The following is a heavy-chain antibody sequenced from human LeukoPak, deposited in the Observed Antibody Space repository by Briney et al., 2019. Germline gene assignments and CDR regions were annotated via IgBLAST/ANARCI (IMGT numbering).Heavy chain of an antibody. D-gene: IGHD2-2*01. CDR2: IYPGDSDT. V-gene: IGHV5-51*01. CDR3: ARQVEYCSSTSCLNWFDP. Sequence: PGESLKISCKGSGYSFTSYWIGWVRQMPGKGLEWMGIIYPGDSDTRYSPSFQGQVTIPADKSISTAYLQWSSLKASDTAMYYCARQVEYCSSTSCLNWFDPWGQGTLVTVSS. CDR1: GYSFTSYW. J-gene: IGHJ5*02.